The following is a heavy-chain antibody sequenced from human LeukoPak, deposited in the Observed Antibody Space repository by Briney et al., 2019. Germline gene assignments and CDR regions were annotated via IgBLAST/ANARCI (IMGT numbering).Heavy chain of an antibody. Sequence: ASVKVSCKASGGTFSSYAISWVRQATGQGLEWMGWMNPNSGNTGYAQKFQGRATITRNTSISTAYMELSSLRSEDTAVYYCARDPSGSLSFIDYWGQGTLVTVSS. CDR3: ARDPSGSLSFIDY. CDR2: MNPNSGNT. J-gene: IGHJ4*02. V-gene: IGHV1-8*03. D-gene: IGHD1-26*01. CDR1: GGTFSSYA.